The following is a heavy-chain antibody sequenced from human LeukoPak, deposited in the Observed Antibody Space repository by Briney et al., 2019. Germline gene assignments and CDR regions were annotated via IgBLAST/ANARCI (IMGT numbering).Heavy chain of an antibody. CDR3: ARRLNYGDYGSDY. V-gene: IGHV3-48*03. D-gene: IGHD4-17*01. J-gene: IGHJ4*02. CDR2: ISSSGSTI. Sequence: GGSLRLSCAASGFTFSSYEMNWVRQAPGKGLEWVSYISSSGSTIYYADSVKGRFTITRDNAKSSVYLQMNSLRAEDTAVYYCARRLNYGDYGSDYWGQGTLVTVSS. CDR1: GFTFSSYE.